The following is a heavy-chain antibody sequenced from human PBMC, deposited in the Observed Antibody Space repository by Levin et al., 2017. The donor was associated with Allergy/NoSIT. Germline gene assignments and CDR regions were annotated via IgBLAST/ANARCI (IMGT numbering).Heavy chain of an antibody. CDR1: GFTFSSYA. J-gene: IGHJ4*02. V-gene: IGHV3-23*01. D-gene: IGHD3-22*01. CDR3: AKEAGREDNYELQSYLES. Sequence: PGGSLRLSCAASGFTFSSYAMSWVRQAPGKGLEWVSAISGSGGSTYYADYMKARFTISRDNSKTTLYLQMNSLRAEDTAVYYCAKEAGREDNYELQSYLESWGQGTLVTVSS. CDR2: ISGSGGST.